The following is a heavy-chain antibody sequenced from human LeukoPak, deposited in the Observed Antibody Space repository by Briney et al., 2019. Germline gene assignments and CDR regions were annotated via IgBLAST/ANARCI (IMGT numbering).Heavy chain of an antibody. D-gene: IGHD6-13*01. J-gene: IGHJ3*02. CDR2: IIPIFGTA. Sequence: SVKVSCKASGGTFSSYAISWVRQAPGQGLEWMGGIIPIFGTANYAQKFQGRVTITADESTSTAYMELSSLRSEDTAVYYCARGRIARSIFDIWGQGTMVTVSS. CDR3: ARGRIARSIFDI. V-gene: IGHV1-69*01. CDR1: GGTFSSYA.